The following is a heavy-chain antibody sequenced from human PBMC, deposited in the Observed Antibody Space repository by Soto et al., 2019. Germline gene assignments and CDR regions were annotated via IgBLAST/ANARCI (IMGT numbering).Heavy chain of an antibody. CDR2: ISGSSTST. V-gene: IGHV3-23*01. J-gene: IGHJ3*02. D-gene: IGHD5-12*01. CDR1: GFTFNTCA. CDR3: AKVYIVTTIADAFDI. Sequence: EVQLLESGGGLVQPGGSLRLSCAASGFTFNTCAMTWVRQAPGKGLEWVSTISGSSTSTFYAYSVKGRFTISRDNSKNMLYLQMEGLKAEDTAVYYCAKVYIVTTIADAFDIWGQGTMVTVSS.